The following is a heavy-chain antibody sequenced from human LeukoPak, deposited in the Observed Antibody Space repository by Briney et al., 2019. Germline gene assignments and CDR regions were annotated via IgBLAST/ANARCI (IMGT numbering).Heavy chain of an antibody. CDR3: AKDPNGDYVGAFDS. J-gene: IGHJ3*01. CDR2: ITGRGGT. V-gene: IGHV3-23*01. D-gene: IGHD4-17*01. Sequence: GGSLRLSCAASGHTFSNYALTWVRQAPGKGLEWISSITGRGGTSYTDSVKGRFTVYRDNSKNTLYLQMNSLRVGDTALYYCAKDPNGDYVGAFDSWGQGTMVTVSS. CDR1: GHTFSNYA.